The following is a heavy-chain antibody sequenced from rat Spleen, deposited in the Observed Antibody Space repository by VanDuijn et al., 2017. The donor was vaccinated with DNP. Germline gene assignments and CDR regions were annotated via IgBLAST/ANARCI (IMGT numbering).Heavy chain of an antibody. CDR2: ITNSGGGT. V-gene: IGHV5S23*01. J-gene: IGHJ1*01. CDR1: GFTFSNYY. D-gene: IGHD1-1*01. Sequence: EVQLVESGGGLVQPGRSLKLSCVDSGFTFSNYYMAWVRQAPTKGLEWVASITNSGGGTYYRNSVKGRFTISRDNAKSTLYLQMDSLRSEDTATYFCTRDSGDWYFDFWGPGTMVTVSS. CDR3: TRDSGDWYFDF.